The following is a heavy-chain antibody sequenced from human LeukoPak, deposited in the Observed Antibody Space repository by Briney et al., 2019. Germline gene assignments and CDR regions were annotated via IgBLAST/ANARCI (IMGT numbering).Heavy chain of an antibody. J-gene: IGHJ6*03. V-gene: IGHV4-39*07. CDR2: IYYSGST. D-gene: IGHD2-2*01. Sequence: SETLSLTCTVSGGSISSSSYYWGWIRQPPGKGLEWIGSIYYSGSTYYNPSLKSRVTISVDTSKNQFSLKLSSVTAADTAVYYCARAGIGYCSSTSCYPDYYYYYMDVWGKGTTVTVSS. CDR1: GGSISSSSYY. CDR3: ARAGIGYCSSTSCYPDYYYYYMDV.